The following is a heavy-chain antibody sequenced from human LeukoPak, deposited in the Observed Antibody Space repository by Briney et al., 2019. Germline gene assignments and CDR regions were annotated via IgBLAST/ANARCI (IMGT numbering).Heavy chain of an antibody. Sequence: PGGSLRLSCAASGFTFSSYSMNWVRQAPGKGLEWVSYISSSSTIYYADSVKGRFTISRDNAKNSLYLQMNSLRAEDTAVYYCARGSGGYSYGPDYWGQGTLVTVSS. CDR3: ARGSGGYSYGPDY. J-gene: IGHJ4*02. D-gene: IGHD5-18*01. V-gene: IGHV3-48*01. CDR1: GFTFSSYS. CDR2: ISSSSTI.